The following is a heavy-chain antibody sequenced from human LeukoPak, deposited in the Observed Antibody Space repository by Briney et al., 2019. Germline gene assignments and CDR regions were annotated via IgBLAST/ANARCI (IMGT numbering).Heavy chain of an antibody. V-gene: IGHV4-59*01. CDR1: GASINGYF. CDR3: ARDRRGSFYTFDL. J-gene: IGHJ3*01. CDR2: VSHTGAT. Sequence: SETLSLTCSVSGASINGYFWSWVRQTPEKGPQWIGYVSHTGATTSNPTLESRVSITIDTSKSQISLTMTSVTAADSALYYCARDRRGSFYTFDLWGPGTIVSV. D-gene: IGHD1-26*01.